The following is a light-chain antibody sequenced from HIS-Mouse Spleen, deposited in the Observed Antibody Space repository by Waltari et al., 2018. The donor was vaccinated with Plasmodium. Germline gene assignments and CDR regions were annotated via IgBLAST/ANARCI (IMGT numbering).Light chain of an antibody. CDR2: EDS. CDR3: YSTDSSGNHRV. Sequence: SYELTQPPSVSVSPGQPARITCAGDALQKKYPYWYQQKSGQAPVLVIYEDSKRPSGIPERFSGSSSGTMATLTISGAQVEDEADYYCYSTDSSGNHRVFGGGTKLTVL. V-gene: IGLV3-10*01. J-gene: IGLJ3*02. CDR1: ALQKKY.